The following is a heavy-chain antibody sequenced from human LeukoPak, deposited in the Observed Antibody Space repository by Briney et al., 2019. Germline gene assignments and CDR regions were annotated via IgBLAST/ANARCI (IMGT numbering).Heavy chain of an antibody. V-gene: IGHV3-64D*09. Sequence: GGSLRLSCSASGFTFSSYVMHWVRQAPGKGLEYVSAISSTGSGTYYADSVKGRFTISRDNSKNTLYLQMSSLRAEDTAVYYCVKARPRIAVAGPGGAFDFWGQGTMVTVSS. D-gene: IGHD6-19*01. CDR3: VKARPRIAVAGPGGAFDF. J-gene: IGHJ3*01. CDR2: ISSTGSGT. CDR1: GFTFSSYV.